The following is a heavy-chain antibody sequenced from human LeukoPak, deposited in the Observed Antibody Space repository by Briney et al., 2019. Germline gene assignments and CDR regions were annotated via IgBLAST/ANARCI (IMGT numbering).Heavy chain of an antibody. CDR2: IYYSGST. CDR3: ARASTVTKCLGY. Sequence: SETLSLTCTVSGGSISSYYWSWIRQPPGKGLEWIGYIYYSGSTNYNPSLKSRVTISVDTSKNQFSLKLSSVTAADTAVYYCARASTVTKCLGYWGQGTLVTVSS. D-gene: IGHD4-17*01. V-gene: IGHV4-59*01. J-gene: IGHJ4*02. CDR1: GGSISSYY.